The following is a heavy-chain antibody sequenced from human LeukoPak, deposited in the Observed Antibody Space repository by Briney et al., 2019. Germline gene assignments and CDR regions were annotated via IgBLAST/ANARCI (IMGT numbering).Heavy chain of an antibody. CDR2: INPDGSST. V-gene: IGHV3-74*01. CDR3: AITIYSSAWLDF. J-gene: IGHJ4*02. Sequence: PGGSLRLSCEASGFTFSTYWMHWVRQAPGKELVYVSRINPDGSSTSYADSVKGRFTISRDNAKNTLYLQMNSLRVEDTAVYSCAITIYSSAWLDFWGQGTLVTVSS. CDR1: GFTFSTYW. D-gene: IGHD6-25*01.